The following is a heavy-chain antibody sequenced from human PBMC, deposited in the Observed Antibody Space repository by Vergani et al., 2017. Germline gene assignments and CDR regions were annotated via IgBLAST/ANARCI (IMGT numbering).Heavy chain of an antibody. V-gene: IGHV5-51*01. CDR1: GYSFTSYW. CDR2: IYPGDSDT. J-gene: IGHJ4*02. D-gene: IGHD2-2*01. CDR3: ARHSYCSSTSCYSGRRMGYRGYVLDY. Sequence: EVQLVQSGAEVKKPGESLQISCKGSGYSFTSYWIGWVRQMPGKGLEWMGIIYPGDSDTRYSPSFQGHVTISADKSISTAYLQWSSLKASDTAMYYCARHSYCSSTSCYSGRRMGYRGYVLDYWAREPWSPSPQ.